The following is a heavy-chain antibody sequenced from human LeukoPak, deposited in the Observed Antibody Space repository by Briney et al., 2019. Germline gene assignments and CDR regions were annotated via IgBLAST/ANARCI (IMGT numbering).Heavy chain of an antibody. CDR2: IYYSGST. CDR3: ASSSHSSWYYYNQGLDY. V-gene: IGHV4-30-4*08. D-gene: IGHD6-13*01. Sequence: SETLSLTCTVSGGSISSGDYYWSWLRQPPGKGLEWIGYIYYSGSTYYNPSLKSRVTISVDTSKNQFSLKLSSVTAADTAVYSCASSSHSSWYYYNQGLDYWGQGTLVTVSS. CDR1: GGSISSGDYY. J-gene: IGHJ4*02.